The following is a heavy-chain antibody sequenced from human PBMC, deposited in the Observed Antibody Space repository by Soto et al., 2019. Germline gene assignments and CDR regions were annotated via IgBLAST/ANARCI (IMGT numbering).Heavy chain of an antibody. J-gene: IGHJ4*02. V-gene: IGHV3-74*01. CDR1: GFKFSNYA. D-gene: IGHD3-10*01. CDR2: INPGGSST. CDR3: ARAGGADF. Sequence: GESLKISCASSGFKFSNYAMSWVRQAAGKGLVWVSRINPGGSSTSYADSVKGRFTISRDNAKNTMYLQMNSLRAEDTAVYYCARAGGADFWGQGTVVTVSS.